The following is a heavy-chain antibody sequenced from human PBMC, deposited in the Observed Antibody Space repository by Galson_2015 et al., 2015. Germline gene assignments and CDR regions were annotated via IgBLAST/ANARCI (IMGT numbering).Heavy chain of an antibody. CDR1: GGSISSGSYY. Sequence: TLSLTCTASGGSISSGSYYWSWIRQPAGKGLEWIGRIYTSGSTNYNPSLKSRVTISVDTPKNQFSLKLSSVTAADTAVYYCARFRASIPPHYFDYWGQGTLVTVSS. CDR3: ARFRASIPPHYFDY. CDR2: IYTSGST. D-gene: IGHD2-21*01. J-gene: IGHJ4*02. V-gene: IGHV4-61*02.